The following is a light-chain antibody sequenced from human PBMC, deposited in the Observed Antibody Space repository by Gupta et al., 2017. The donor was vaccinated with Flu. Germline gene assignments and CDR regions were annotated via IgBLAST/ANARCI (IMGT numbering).Light chain of an antibody. CDR1: QCVHNW. V-gene: IGKV1-12*01. J-gene: IGKJ4*01. Sequence: IHMTQSPSFVSASVGDRVTITCRASQCVHNWLDWYQQKPGKAPNPLIYHTSSLQRGVPSRFSGSGVGTDVNFTISSRQPEDFESYYCQQANSVRPRITFGRGTKVEIK. CDR3: QQANSVRPRIT. CDR2: HTS.